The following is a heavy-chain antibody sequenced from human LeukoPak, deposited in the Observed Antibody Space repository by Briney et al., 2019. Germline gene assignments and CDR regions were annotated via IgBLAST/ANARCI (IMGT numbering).Heavy chain of an antibody. CDR2: ISFDGNNK. CDR3: AKVARGYCTNGVCPGDYFDY. D-gene: IGHD2-8*01. Sequence: GGSLRLSCAASGFSFSAHAMQWVRQAPGKGLEWVAIISFDGNNKYYADSVKGRFTISRDSSENTLYLQMNSLRAEDTAVYYCAKVARGYCTNGVCPGDYFDYWGQGTLVTVSS. V-gene: IGHV3-30*04. CDR1: GFSFSAHA. J-gene: IGHJ4*02.